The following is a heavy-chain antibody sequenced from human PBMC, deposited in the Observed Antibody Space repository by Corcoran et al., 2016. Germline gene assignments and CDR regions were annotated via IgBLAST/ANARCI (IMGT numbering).Heavy chain of an antibody. CDR2: IKGGENEK. CDR3: GRSSWNDY. J-gene: IGHJ4*02. V-gene: IGHV3-7*01. CDR1: GFAFDTYW. Sequence: EVQLVESGGGLVQPGGSLRLSCAASGFAFDTYWMNWVRQAPGKGLEWVANIKGGENEKYYVDSVKGRFTISRDNGKNLVYLQMNSRRAEDTAVYYCGRSSWNDYWGQGTLVTVSS. D-gene: IGHD6-13*01.